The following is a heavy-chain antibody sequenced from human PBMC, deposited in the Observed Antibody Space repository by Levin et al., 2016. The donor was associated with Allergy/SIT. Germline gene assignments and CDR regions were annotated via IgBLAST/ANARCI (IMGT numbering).Heavy chain of an antibody. J-gene: IGHJ4*02. Sequence: VRQMPGKGLEWMGIIYPGDSDTRYSPSTQGQVTISADKSISTAYLQWSSLKASDTAMYYCARLRDTSAYFAAANYWGQGTLVTVSS. V-gene: IGHV5-51*01. D-gene: IGHD3-22*01. CDR3: ARLRDTSAYFAAANY. CDR2: IYPGDSDT.